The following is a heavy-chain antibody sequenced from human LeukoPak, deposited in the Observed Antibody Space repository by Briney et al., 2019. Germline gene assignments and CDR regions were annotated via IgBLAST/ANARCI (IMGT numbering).Heavy chain of an antibody. CDR3: ARGWIQLWPFDY. Sequence: SETLSLTCAVYGGSFSGYYWSWIRQPPGKGLEWIGEINHSGSTNYNPSLKSRVTISVDTSKNQFSLKLSSVTAADTAVYYCARGWIQLWPFDYWGQGTLVTVFS. CDR1: GGSFSGYY. CDR2: INHSGST. D-gene: IGHD5-18*01. V-gene: IGHV4-34*01. J-gene: IGHJ4*02.